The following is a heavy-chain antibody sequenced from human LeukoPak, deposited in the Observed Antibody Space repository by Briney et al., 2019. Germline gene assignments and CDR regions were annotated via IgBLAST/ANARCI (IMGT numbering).Heavy chain of an antibody. CDR2: ISGSGGST. J-gene: IGHJ4*02. D-gene: IGHD6-19*01. V-gene: IGHV3-23*01. CDR1: GFTFSSYA. CDR3: AKAPGEIAVAGLFDY. Sequence: GGSLRLSCAASGFTFSSYAMSWIRQAPGKGLEWVSAISGSGGSTYYADSVKGRFTISRDNSKNTLYLQMNSLRAEDTAVYYCAKAPGEIAVAGLFDYWGQGTLVTVSS.